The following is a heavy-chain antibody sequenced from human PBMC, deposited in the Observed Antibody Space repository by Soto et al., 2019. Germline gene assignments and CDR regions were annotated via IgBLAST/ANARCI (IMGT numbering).Heavy chain of an antibody. Sequence: PSETLSLTCAVYGGSFSGYYWSWIRQPPGKGLEWIGEINHSGSTNYNPSLKSRVTISVDTSKNQFSLKLSSVTAADTAVYYCARGPFTIFGVVIPYYYYGMDVWGQGTKVTLSS. J-gene: IGHJ6*02. CDR3: ARGPFTIFGVVIPYYYYGMDV. D-gene: IGHD3-3*01. CDR1: GGSFSGYY. V-gene: IGHV4-34*01. CDR2: INHSGST.